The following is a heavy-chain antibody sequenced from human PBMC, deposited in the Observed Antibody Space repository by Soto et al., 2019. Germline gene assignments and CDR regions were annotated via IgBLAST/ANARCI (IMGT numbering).Heavy chain of an antibody. Sequence: GGSLRLSCAASGFTFSSYAMSWVRQAPGKGLEWASAISGSGGSTYYADSVKGRFTISRDNSKNTLYLQMNSLRAEDTAVYYCAKDASSGWSDDDAFDIWGQGTMVTVSS. V-gene: IGHV3-23*01. CDR3: AKDASSGWSDDDAFDI. CDR1: GFTFSSYA. J-gene: IGHJ3*02. D-gene: IGHD6-19*01. CDR2: ISGSGGST.